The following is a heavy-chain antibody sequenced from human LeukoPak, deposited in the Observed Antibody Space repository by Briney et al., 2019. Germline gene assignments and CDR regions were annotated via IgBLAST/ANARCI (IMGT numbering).Heavy chain of an antibody. CDR2: IKQDGSEK. Sequence: GTLSLTCAVSGGSIFSSNLWSWVRPAPGKGLEWVANIKQDGSEKYYVDSVKGRFSISRDNAKNALYLQMNSLRAEDTAVYYCASILGDYGDYVDAFDIWGQGTMVTVSS. D-gene: IGHD4-17*01. CDR1: GGSIFSSNL. J-gene: IGHJ3*02. V-gene: IGHV3-7*01. CDR3: ASILGDYGDYVDAFDI.